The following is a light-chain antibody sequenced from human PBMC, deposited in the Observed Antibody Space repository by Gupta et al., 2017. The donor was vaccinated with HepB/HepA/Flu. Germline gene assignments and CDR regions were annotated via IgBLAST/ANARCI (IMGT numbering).Light chain of an antibody. V-gene: IGKV1-33*01. CDR2: DAS. CDR1: QDISNY. CDR3: HRGT. Sequence: DLQMTQSPSSLSASVGDRVTITCQASQDISNYLNWYQQKPGKAPKLLIYDASNLETGVPSRFSGSGSGTDVTFTISSLQPEDIATYYCHRGTFGGGTKVEIK. J-gene: IGKJ4*01.